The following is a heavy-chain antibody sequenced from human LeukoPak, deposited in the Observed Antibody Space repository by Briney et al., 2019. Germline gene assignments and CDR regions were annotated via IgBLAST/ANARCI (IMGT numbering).Heavy chain of an antibody. D-gene: IGHD3-22*01. Sequence: PSETLSLTCTVSGYSISSGYYWGWIRQPPGKGLEWIGEINHSGSTNYNPSLKSRVTISVDTSKNQFSLKLSSVTAADTAVYYCARGGRRRYYYDSSAPGYYFDYWGQGTLVTVSS. V-gene: IGHV4-38-2*02. CDR3: ARGGRRRYYYDSSAPGYYFDY. CDR2: INHSGST. CDR1: GYSISSGYY. J-gene: IGHJ4*02.